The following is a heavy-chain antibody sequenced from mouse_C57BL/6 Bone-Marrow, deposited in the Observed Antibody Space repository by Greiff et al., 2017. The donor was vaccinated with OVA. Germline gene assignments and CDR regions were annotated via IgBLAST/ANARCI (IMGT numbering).Heavy chain of an antibody. J-gene: IGHJ1*03. Sequence: QVQLQQSGAELVKPGASVKLSCKASGYTFTSYWMHWVKQRPGQGLEWIGMIHPNSGSTNYNEKFKSKATLTVDKSSSTAYMQLSSLTSEDSAVYDCARDSNYFYWYFDVWGTGTTVTVSS. V-gene: IGHV1-64*01. CDR1: GYTFTSYW. CDR2: IHPNSGST. CDR3: ARDSNYFYWYFDV. D-gene: IGHD2-5*01.